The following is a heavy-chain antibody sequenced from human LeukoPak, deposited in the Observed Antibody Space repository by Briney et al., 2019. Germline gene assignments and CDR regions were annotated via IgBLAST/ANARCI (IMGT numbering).Heavy chain of an antibody. CDR1: GFTFSVYA. Sequence: GGSLRLSCAASGFTFSVYAMHWVRQAPGKGLEWVAVISYDGSNKYYADSVKGRFTISRDNSKNTLYLQMNSLRAEDTAVYYCAKDHSSHYYDSSGYYVDYYYYMDVWGKGTTVTVSS. D-gene: IGHD3-22*01. V-gene: IGHV3-30*04. CDR3: AKDHSSHYYDSSGYYVDYYYYMDV. CDR2: ISYDGSNK. J-gene: IGHJ6*03.